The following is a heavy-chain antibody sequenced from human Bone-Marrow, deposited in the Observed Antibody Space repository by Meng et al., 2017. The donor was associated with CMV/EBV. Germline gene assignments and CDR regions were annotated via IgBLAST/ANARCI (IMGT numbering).Heavy chain of an antibody. Sequence: GESLKISCAASGFTFSSYAMHWVRQAPGKGLEWVAVISYDGSNKYYADSVKGRFTISRDNSKNTLYLQMNSLRAEDTAVYYCAREGLAAAVYYCGQGTLVTVSS. J-gene: IGHJ4*02. CDR1: GFTFSSYA. D-gene: IGHD6-13*01. V-gene: IGHV3-30*04. CDR2: ISYDGSNK. CDR3: AREGLAAAVYY.